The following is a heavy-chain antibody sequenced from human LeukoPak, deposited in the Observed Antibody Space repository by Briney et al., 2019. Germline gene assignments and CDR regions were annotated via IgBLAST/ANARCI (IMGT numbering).Heavy chain of an antibody. CDR1: GFTFSYYS. D-gene: IGHD3-3*01. Sequence: GGSLRLSCAASGFTFSYYSMTWVRQAPGKGLEWVSYIDSSSATTYYADSVKGRFIISRDNAKNSLFLQINSLRAEDTAVYYYAGSTVWSGIFQYWGQGTLVTVSS. V-gene: IGHV3-48*01. J-gene: IGHJ1*01. CDR3: AGSTVWSGIFQY. CDR2: IDSSSATT.